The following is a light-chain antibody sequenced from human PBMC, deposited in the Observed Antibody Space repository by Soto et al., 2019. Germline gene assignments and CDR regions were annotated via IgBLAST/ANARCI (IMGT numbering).Light chain of an antibody. CDR3: SSYVGSDVFV. J-gene: IGLJ1*01. V-gene: IGLV2-8*01. CDR1: KSDVGAYNY. CDR2: EVT. Sequence: PGLTHPPSGCESPGQSVRIYCTRTKSDVGAYNYVAWYPQHPGKSPKLLIYEVTQWPSGVPDRFSGSKSGNTAFLTVSGLQPGDGRAYYCSSYVGSDVFVFGAGTKVTVL.